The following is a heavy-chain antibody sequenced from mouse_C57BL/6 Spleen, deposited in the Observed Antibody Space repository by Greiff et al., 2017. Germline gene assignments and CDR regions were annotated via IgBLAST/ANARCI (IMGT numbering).Heavy chain of an antibody. CDR2: INPNNGGT. D-gene: IGHD1-1*01. Sequence: VQLQQSGPELVKPGASVKIPCKASGYTFTDYNMDWVKQSHGKSLEWIGDINPNNGGTIYNQKFKGKATLTVDKSSSTAYMGLRSLTSEDTAVYYGARTGYGSRGGDYFDYWGQGTTLTVSS. CDR3: ARTGYGSRGGDYFDY. CDR1: GYTFTDYN. J-gene: IGHJ2*01. V-gene: IGHV1-18*01.